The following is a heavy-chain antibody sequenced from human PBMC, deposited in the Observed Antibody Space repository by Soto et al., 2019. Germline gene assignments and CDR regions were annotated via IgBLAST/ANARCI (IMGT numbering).Heavy chain of an antibody. V-gene: IGHV1-18*01. D-gene: IGHD6-13*01. J-gene: IGHJ3*02. CDR2: ISAYNGNT. CDR1: GYTFTSYG. Sequence: ASVKVSCKASGYTFTSYGISWVRQAPGQGLEGMGWISAYNGNTNYAQKLQGRVTMTTDTSTSTAYMELRSLRSDDTAVYYCARDLYSTSWYVRAFDMWGQGTMVTVSS. CDR3: ARDLYSTSWYVRAFDM.